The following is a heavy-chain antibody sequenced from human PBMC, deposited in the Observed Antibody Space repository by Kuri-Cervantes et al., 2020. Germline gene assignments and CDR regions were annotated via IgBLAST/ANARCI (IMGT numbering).Heavy chain of an antibody. CDR2: IKEDGSEK. D-gene: IGHD6-13*01. V-gene: IGHV3-7*01. CDR3: ARKGGDSSSWYNYYYYGMDV. Sequence: GGSLRLSCAASGFTFSRYWMSWVRQAPGKGLEWVANIKEDGSEKYYVDSVKGRFTISRDNAKKSLYLQMNSLRAEDTAVYYCARKGGDSSSWYNYYYYGMDVWGQGTTVTSP. CDR1: GFTFSRYW. J-gene: IGHJ6*02.